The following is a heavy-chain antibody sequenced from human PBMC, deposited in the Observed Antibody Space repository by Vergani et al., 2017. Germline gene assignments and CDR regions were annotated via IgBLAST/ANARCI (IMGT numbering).Heavy chain of an antibody. V-gene: IGHV3-30*03. Sequence: QVQLVESGGGVVQPGRSLRLSCAASGFTFSSYGMHWVRQAPGKGLEWVAVISYDGSNKYYADSVKGRFTISRDNAKNSLYLQMNSLRAEDTAVYYCARDAHGWHCSSTSCSNYYYYGMDLWGQGTTVTVSS. CDR2: ISYDGSNK. CDR1: GFTFSSYG. CDR3: ARDAHGWHCSSTSCSNYYYYGMDL. D-gene: IGHD2-2*01. J-gene: IGHJ6*02.